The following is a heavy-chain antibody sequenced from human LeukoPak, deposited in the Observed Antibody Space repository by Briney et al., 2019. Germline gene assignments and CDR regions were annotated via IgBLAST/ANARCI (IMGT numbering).Heavy chain of an antibody. CDR2: INPNSGGT. CDR3: ARGPPSIVVVPAATYNWFDS. V-gene: IGHV1-2*02. CDR1: GYTFTGYY. D-gene: IGHD2-2*01. J-gene: IGHJ5*01. Sequence: GASVKVSCKASGYTFTGYYMHWVRQAPGQGLEWMGWINPNSGGTNYAQKFQGRVTMTRDTSISTAYMELSRLRSDDTAVYYCARGPPSIVVVPAATYNWFDSWGQGTLVTVSS.